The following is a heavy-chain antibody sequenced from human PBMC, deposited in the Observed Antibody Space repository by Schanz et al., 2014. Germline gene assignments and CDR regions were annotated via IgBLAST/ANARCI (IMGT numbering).Heavy chain of an antibody. CDR3: AGGKTTGLAY. V-gene: IGHV3-74*02. CDR1: GFTVNTNY. CDR2: TSNDGSFT. D-gene: IGHD4-4*01. Sequence: EVQLVESGGGLIQPGGSLRLSCAVSGFTVNTNYMSWVRQAPGKGLVWVSRTSNDGSFTTFADSVKGRFTISRDVAKNTLYLQMFSLRAEDMGVYYCAGGKTTGLAYWGQGTQVAVSS. J-gene: IGHJ4*02.